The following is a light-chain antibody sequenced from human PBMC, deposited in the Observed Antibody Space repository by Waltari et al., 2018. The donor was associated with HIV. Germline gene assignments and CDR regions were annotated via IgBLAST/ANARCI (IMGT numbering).Light chain of an antibody. CDR3: SSYTNSDILL. CDR2: GVN. J-gene: IGLJ2*01. Sequence: QSALTQPASVSGSPGQSLHISCTGANTDIGLYNLVSWYRQHPDKAPQLVIYGVNTRPSGVSDRFSGSKSGNTASLTISSLQAEDEADYYCSSYTNSDILLFGGGTKLTVL. CDR1: NTDIGLYNL. V-gene: IGLV2-14*01.